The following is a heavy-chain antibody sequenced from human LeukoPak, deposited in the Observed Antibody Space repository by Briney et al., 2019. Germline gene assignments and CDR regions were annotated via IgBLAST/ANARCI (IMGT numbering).Heavy chain of an antibody. J-gene: IGHJ4*02. CDR1: GFIFSNYS. CDR2: INSNSRYT. CDR3: ARRYCSSTNCYAFDF. V-gene: IGHV3-21*01. Sequence: RGGSLRLSCASSGFIFSNYSMNWVRQPPGKGVEWVSYINSNSRYTYYPDSLKGRFTISRDNAKNSLYLQMNSVRAEDTAVYYCARRYCSSTNCYAFDFGGQGTLVTVPS. D-gene: IGHD2-2*01.